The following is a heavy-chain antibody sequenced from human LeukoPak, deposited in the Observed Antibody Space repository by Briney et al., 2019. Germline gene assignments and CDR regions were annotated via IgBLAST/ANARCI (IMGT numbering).Heavy chain of an antibody. D-gene: IGHD2-15*01. CDR1: GYTFTGYY. J-gene: IGHJ4*02. CDR2: INPNSGGT. Sequence: ASVKVSCKASGYTFTGYYMHWVRQAPGQGLKWMGWINPNSGGTNYAQKFQGRVTMTRDTSISTAYMELSRLRSDDTAVYYCARANCSGGDCYSPYFDYWGQGTLVTVSS. V-gene: IGHV1-2*02. CDR3: ARANCSGGDCYSPYFDY.